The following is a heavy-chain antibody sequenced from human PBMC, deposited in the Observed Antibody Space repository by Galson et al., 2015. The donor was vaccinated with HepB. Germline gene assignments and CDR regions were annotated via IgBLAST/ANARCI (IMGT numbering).Heavy chain of an antibody. Sequence: SLRLSCAASGFTFSSYWMHWVRQAPGKGLVWVSRINSDGSSTSYADSVKGRFTISRDNAKNTLYLQMNSLRAEDTAVYYCARAPRSRKFDYWGQGTLVTVSS. CDR1: GFTFSSYW. D-gene: IGHD1-26*01. CDR2: INSDGSST. J-gene: IGHJ4*02. CDR3: ARAPRSRKFDY. V-gene: IGHV3-74*01.